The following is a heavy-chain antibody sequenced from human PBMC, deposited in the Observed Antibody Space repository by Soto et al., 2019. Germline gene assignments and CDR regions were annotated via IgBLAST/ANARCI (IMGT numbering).Heavy chain of an antibody. D-gene: IGHD5-18*01. CDR1: GGSINNYY. Sequence: QVQLQESGPGLVTASETLTLTCTISGGSINNYYWTWVRQPPGKGLEWIGRIYPSGRAHYNPSLQSLVTLSVHVSKNQFSLRVNAVTATDTAIYFCARDYDVNTALNYWYFDLWGRGTLVTVSS. J-gene: IGHJ2*01. V-gene: IGHV4-4*07. CDR3: ARDYDVNTALNYWYFDL. CDR2: IYPSGRA.